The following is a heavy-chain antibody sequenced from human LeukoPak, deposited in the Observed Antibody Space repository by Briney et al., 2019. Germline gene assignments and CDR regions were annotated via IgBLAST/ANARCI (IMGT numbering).Heavy chain of an antibody. V-gene: IGHV4-34*01. J-gene: IGHJ5*02. CDR2: INHSGST. CDR3: ARVVAATPANWFDP. Sequence: SETLSLTCAVYGGSFSGYYWSWIRQPPGKGLEWIGEINHSGSTNYNPSLKSRVTISVDTSKNQFSLKLSSVTAADTAVYYCARVVAATPANWFDPWGQGTLVTVSS. D-gene: IGHD6-13*01. CDR1: GGSFSGYY.